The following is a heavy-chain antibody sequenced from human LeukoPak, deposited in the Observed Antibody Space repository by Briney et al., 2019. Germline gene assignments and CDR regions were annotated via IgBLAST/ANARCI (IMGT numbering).Heavy chain of an antibody. Sequence: ASETLSLTCTVSGGSISSGDYYWSWIRQPPGKGLEWIGYIYYSGSTYYNPSLKSRVTISVDTSKNQFSLKLSSVTAADTAVHYCARVRDVVVVAATSRGYNWFDPWGQGTLVTVSS. CDR1: GGSISSGDYY. D-gene: IGHD2-15*01. V-gene: IGHV4-30-4*01. J-gene: IGHJ5*02. CDR2: IYYSGST. CDR3: ARVRDVVVVAATSRGYNWFDP.